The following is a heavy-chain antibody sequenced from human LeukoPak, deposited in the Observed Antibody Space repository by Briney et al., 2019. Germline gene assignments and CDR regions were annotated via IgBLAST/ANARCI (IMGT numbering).Heavy chain of an antibody. CDR2: ISSNGGST. Sequence: GGSLRLSCSASGFTFSSYAMHWVRQAPGKGLEYVSAISSNGGSTYYADSVKGRFTISRDNSKNTLYLQMSSLRAEDTAVYYCVKGEETYSSGWYSIVYWGQGTLVTVSS. D-gene: IGHD6-19*01. CDR3: VKGEETYSSGWYSIVY. CDR1: GFTFSSYA. V-gene: IGHV3-64D*06. J-gene: IGHJ4*02.